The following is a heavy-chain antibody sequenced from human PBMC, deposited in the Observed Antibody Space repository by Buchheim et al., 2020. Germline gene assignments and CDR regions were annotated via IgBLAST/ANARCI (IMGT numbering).Heavy chain of an antibody. V-gene: IGHV1-8*01. D-gene: IGHD6-13*01. Sequence: QVQLVQSGAEVKKPGASVKVSCKASGYTFASYDINWVRQATGQGLEWMGWTNPNCGKTGYAQKFQGKVTMTRNTSISTAYVELSSLRSEDTAVYYCARRAKVRVAAAGNWCDPWRQGTL. CDR3: ARRAKVRVAAAGNWCDP. CDR2: TNPNCGKT. J-gene: IGHJ5*02. CDR1: GYTFASYD.